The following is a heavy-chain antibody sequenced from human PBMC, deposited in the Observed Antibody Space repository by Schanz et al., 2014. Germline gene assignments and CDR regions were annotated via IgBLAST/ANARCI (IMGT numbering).Heavy chain of an antibody. V-gene: IGHV3-33*08. J-gene: IGHJ4*02. Sequence: QVQLVESGGGVVQPGRSLRLSCAASGFTFSSYKMNWVRQAPGKGLEWVAVIWYDENNKYYADSVKGRFTMSRDNSKNTLYLQMNSLRAEDTAVYYCARANYRRKINFDYWGRGTLVTVSS. CDR3: ARANYRRKINFDY. D-gene: IGHD3-10*01. CDR1: GFTFSSYK. CDR2: IWYDENNK.